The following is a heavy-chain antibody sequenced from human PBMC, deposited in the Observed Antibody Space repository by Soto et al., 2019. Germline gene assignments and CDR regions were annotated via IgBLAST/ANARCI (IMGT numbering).Heavy chain of an antibody. V-gene: IGHV4-61*08. CDR2: ISSSGST. CDR1: GDSIGGVGY. D-gene: IGHD3-10*01. J-gene: IGHJ6*02. CDR3: ARDRGGGPHYYGMDV. Sequence: SETLSLTCTVSGDSIGGVGYWSWIRQFPGRGLEWIGCISSSGSTYYNPSLKSRVTISVDTSKNQFSLKLSSVTAADTAVYYCARDRGGGPHYYGMDVWGQGTTVTVSS.